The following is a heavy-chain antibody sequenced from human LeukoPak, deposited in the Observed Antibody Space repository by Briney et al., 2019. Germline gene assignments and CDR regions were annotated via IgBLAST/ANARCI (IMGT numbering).Heavy chain of an antibody. V-gene: IGHV3-48*01. Sequence: GGYLRLYCAASGFTFSSYSMNWVRQAPGKGLEWISYIGISSGNTKYADSVKGRFTISRDNSKNTLYLQMNSLRAEDTAVYYCARRASSSWYTGFDYWGQGTLVTVSS. J-gene: IGHJ4*02. CDR1: GFTFSSYS. CDR3: ARRASSSWYTGFDY. D-gene: IGHD6-13*01. CDR2: IGISSGNT.